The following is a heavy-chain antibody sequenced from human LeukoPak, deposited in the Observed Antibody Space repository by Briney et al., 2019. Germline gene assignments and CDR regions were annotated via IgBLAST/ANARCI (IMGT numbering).Heavy chain of an antibody. CDR1: GFTFSSYG. CDR2: IWYGGSNK. CDR3: ARAARPAASPNWFDP. Sequence: GGSLRLSCAASGFTFSSYGMHWVRQAPGKGLEWVAVIWYGGSNKYYADSVKGRFTISRDNSKNTLYLQMNSLRAEDTAVYYCARAARPAASPNWFDPWGQGTLVTVSS. D-gene: IGHD2-2*01. J-gene: IGHJ5*02. V-gene: IGHV3-33*01.